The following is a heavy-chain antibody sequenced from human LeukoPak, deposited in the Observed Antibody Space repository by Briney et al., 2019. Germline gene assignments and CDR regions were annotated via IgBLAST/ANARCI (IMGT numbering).Heavy chain of an antibody. Sequence: SVKVSCKASGGTFSSYAINWVRQAPGQGLEWMGRIIPIFGTANYAQKFQGRVTITTDESTSTAYMELSSLRSEDTAVYYCATGDYYDSSGYYPHYYYYYMDVWGKGTTVTVSS. CDR3: ATGDYYDSSGYYPHYYYYYMDV. J-gene: IGHJ6*03. V-gene: IGHV1-69*05. CDR2: IIPIFGTA. D-gene: IGHD3-22*01. CDR1: GGTFSSYA.